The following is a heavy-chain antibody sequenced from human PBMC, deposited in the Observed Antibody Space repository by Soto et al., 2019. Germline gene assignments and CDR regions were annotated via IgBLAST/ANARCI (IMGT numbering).Heavy chain of an antibody. CDR1: GASISSGGYY. CDR2: IYYSGNT. Sequence: QVQLQESGPGLVKTSQTLSLSCSVSGASISSGGYYWSWIRQHPGKGLEWIGFIYYSGNTHYKPALKNRVSMSVDTSKNQFSLRVSSVTAADTAVYYCARGSGGSCCPFDYWGQGTLVTVSS. D-gene: IGHD2-15*01. J-gene: IGHJ4*02. V-gene: IGHV4-31*03. CDR3: ARGSGGSCCPFDY.